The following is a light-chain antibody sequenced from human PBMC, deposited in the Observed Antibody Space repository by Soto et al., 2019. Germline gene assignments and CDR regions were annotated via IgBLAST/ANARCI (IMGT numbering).Light chain of an antibody. Sequence: QSALTQPASVSGSPGQSIAISCTGTNSDVGGYNYVSWYQHHPGKAPKLMIYEVSNRPSGVSNRFSGSKSGNTASLTISGREAEDEADYYVSSYTTSTTGVFGGGTKHPVL. CDR3: SSYTTSTTGV. J-gene: IGLJ3*02. CDR2: EVS. CDR1: NSDVGGYNY. V-gene: IGLV2-14*01.